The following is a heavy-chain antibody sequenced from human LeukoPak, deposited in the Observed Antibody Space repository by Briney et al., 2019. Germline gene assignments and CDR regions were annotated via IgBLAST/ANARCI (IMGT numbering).Heavy chain of an antibody. J-gene: IGHJ4*02. CDR2: MHYSGSA. D-gene: IGHD3-22*01. Sequence: PSEALSLTCTVSGGSLTNYYWSWIRQPPGKGREWIGYMHYSGSANYNPSLKSRVTILADTSKNQFSLKLSSVTAADTAVYYCTRRVYYSDSSGWYFDYWGQGTLVTVSS. V-gene: IGHV4-59*08. CDR3: TRRVYYSDSSGWYFDY. CDR1: GGSLTNYY.